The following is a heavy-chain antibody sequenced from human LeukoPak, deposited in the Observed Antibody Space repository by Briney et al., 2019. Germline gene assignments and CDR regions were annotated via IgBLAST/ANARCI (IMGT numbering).Heavy chain of an antibody. CDR2: IYYSGST. Sequence: SETLSLTCTVSGVSISSYYWSWIRQPAGKGLEWIGYIYYSGSTNYNPSLKSRVTISVDTSKNQFSLKLSSVTAADTAVYYCARCSGWYGFGYYYYYMDVWGKGTTVTISS. CDR1: GVSISSYY. J-gene: IGHJ6*03. D-gene: IGHD6-19*01. CDR3: ARCSGWYGFGYYYYYMDV. V-gene: IGHV4-59*01.